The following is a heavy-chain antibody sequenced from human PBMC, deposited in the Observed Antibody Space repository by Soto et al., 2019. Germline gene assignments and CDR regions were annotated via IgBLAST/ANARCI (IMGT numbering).Heavy chain of an antibody. CDR3: ARGGGLYCSGGSCYFHYYYYYGMDV. CDR2: INHSGST. J-gene: IGHJ6*02. Sequence: SETLSLTCAVYGGSFSGYYWSWIRQPPGKGLEWIGEINHSGSTNYNPSLKSRVTISVDTSKNQFSLKLSSVTAADTAVYYCARGGGLYCSGGSCYFHYYYYYGMDVWGQGTTVTVS. V-gene: IGHV4-34*01. CDR1: GGSFSGYY. D-gene: IGHD2-15*01.